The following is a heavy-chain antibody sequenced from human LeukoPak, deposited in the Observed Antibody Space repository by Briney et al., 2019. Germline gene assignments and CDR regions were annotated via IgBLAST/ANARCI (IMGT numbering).Heavy chain of an antibody. Sequence: PGGSLRLSCAASGFTFSSYWMSWVRQAPGKGLEWVANIKQDGSEKYYVDSVKGRFTISRDNAKNSLYLQMNSLRAEDTAVYYCARDYRIAVAGLGYWGQGTLVTVSS. D-gene: IGHD6-19*01. CDR3: ARDYRIAVAGLGY. CDR1: GFTFSSYW. J-gene: IGHJ4*02. CDR2: IKQDGSEK. V-gene: IGHV3-7*01.